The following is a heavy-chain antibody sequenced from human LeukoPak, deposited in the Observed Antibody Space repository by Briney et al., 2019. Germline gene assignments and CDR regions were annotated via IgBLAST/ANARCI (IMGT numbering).Heavy chain of an antibody. D-gene: IGHD5-12*01. CDR3: AKVHAIRPFDY. Sequence: PGESLRLSCTASGFTFRSYVFSWVIQAPGKGLQWGSASSDSGDGTYYADSVKSRFTISRDNSKNTLYLQMNGLGAEDTAVYYCAKVHAIRPFDYWGQGTLVTVSS. CDR1: GFTFRSYV. CDR2: SSDSGDGT. V-gene: IGHV3-23*01. J-gene: IGHJ4*02.